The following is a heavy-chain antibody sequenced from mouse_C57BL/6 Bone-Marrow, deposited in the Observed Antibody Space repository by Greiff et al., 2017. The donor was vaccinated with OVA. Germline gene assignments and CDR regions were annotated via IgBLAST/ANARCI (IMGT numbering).Heavy chain of an antibody. D-gene: IGHD2-5*01. J-gene: IGHJ2*01. Sequence: VQLKESGAELVKPGASVKLSCPASGFNIKDYYMHWVKQRTEQGLEWIGRIDPEDGETKYAPKFPGKATITADTSSNPAYLQLSSLTSEDTAVYYCASLYYSNYDFDYWGQGTTLTVSS. V-gene: IGHV14-2*01. CDR2: IDPEDGET. CDR1: GFNIKDYY. CDR3: ASLYYSNYDFDY.